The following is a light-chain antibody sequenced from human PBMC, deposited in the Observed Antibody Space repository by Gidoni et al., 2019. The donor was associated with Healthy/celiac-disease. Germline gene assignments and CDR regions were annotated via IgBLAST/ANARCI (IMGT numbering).Light chain of an antibody. Sequence: DIQMTQSPSTLSSSVGDRVTITCRASQSISSWLAWYQQKPGKAPKLLIYKASSLESGVPSRFSGSGSGTEFTSTISSLQPDDFATYYCQQYNSYSRTFGQGTKVEIK. CDR3: QQYNSYSRT. J-gene: IGKJ1*01. V-gene: IGKV1-5*03. CDR1: QSISSW. CDR2: KAS.